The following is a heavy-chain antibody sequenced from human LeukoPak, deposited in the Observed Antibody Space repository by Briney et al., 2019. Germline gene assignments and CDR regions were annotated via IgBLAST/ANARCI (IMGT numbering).Heavy chain of an antibody. J-gene: IGHJ4*02. Sequence: GGSLSFSCSVSGFSFSTYVMHWVRQAPGKGLEYVSAISSNGDNTYYADPVKGRFTISRDNSKNTLYLQMSSLRADDTAVYYCVRGTGYWGQGTLVTVSS. CDR3: VRGTGY. CDR1: GFSFSTYV. D-gene: IGHD3-10*01. CDR2: ISSNGDNT. V-gene: IGHV3-64D*06.